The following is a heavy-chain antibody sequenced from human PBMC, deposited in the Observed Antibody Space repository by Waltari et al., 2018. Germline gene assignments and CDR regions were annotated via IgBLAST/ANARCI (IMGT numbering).Heavy chain of an antibody. CDR2: INHSGST. CDR1: GRSFSGYY. Sequence: QVQLQQWGAGLLKPSATMSLTCAVYGRSFSGYYGSWIRQPPGKGLEWIGEINHSGSTNYNPSLKSRVTISVDTSKNQFSLKLSSVTAADTAVYYCARGIVTLDYWGQGTLVTVSS. D-gene: IGHD4-4*01. V-gene: IGHV4-34*01. CDR3: ARGIVTLDY. J-gene: IGHJ4*02.